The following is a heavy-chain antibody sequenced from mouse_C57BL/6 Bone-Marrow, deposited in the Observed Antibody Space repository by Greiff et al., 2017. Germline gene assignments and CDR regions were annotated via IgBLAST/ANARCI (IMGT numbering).Heavy chain of an antibody. J-gene: IGHJ1*03. V-gene: IGHV1-55*01. CDR2: IYPGSGST. Sequence: QVQLQQPGAELVKPGASVKMSCKASGYTFTSYWITWVKQRPGQGLEWIGDIYPGSGSTNYNEKFKSKATLTVDTSSSTAYMQLSSLTAEDSAVYYCARITTVVDWYFDVWGTGTTVTVSS. CDR3: ARITTVVDWYFDV. CDR1: GYTFTSYW. D-gene: IGHD1-1*01.